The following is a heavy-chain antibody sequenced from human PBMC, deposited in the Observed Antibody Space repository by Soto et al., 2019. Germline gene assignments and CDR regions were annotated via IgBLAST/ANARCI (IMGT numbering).Heavy chain of an antibody. J-gene: IGHJ4*02. D-gene: IGHD6-6*01. CDR3: ARTLGPLAARATDDY. CDR1: GGSISSYY. V-gene: IGHV4-59*01. Sequence: SETLSLTWTVSGGSISSYYWIWIRQPPGKGLEWIGYIYYSGSTNYNPSLKSRVTISVDTSKNQFSLKLSSVTAADTAVYYCARTLGPLAARATDDYWGQGTLVTVSS. CDR2: IYYSGST.